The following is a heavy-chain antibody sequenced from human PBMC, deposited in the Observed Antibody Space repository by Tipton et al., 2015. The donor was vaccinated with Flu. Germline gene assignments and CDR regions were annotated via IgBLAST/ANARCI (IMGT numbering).Heavy chain of an antibody. D-gene: IGHD6-13*01. V-gene: IGHV4-31*03. CDR2: IYYSGST. J-gene: IGHJ3*02. CDR3: ASYDHRHIYSSSWAGARRAFDI. CDR1: GGSISSGGYY. Sequence: TLSLTCTVSGGSISSGGYYWSWIRQHPGKGLEWIGYIYYSGSTYYNPSLKSRVTISVDTSKNQFSPKLSSVTAADTAVYYCASYDHRHIYSSSWAGARRAFDIWGQGTMVTVSS.